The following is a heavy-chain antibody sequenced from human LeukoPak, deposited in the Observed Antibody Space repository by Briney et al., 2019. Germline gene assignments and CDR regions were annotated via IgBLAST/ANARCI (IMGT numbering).Heavy chain of an antibody. J-gene: IGHJ4*02. CDR2: IYTSGST. D-gene: IGHD6-6*01. CDR1: GDSISSGSYY. CDR3: ARGVYSSSTIIFDY. Sequence: SESLSLTCTVSGDSISSGSYYWSWIRQPAGKGLEWIGRIYTSGSTNYNPSLKSRVTISVDTSKNQFSLKLSSVTAADTAVYYYARGVYSSSTIIFDYWGQGTLVTVSS. V-gene: IGHV4-61*02.